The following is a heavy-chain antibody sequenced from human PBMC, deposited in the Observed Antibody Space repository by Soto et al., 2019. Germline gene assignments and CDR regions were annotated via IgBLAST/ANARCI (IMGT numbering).Heavy chain of an antibody. J-gene: IGHJ6*02. CDR2: IYNSGNT. D-gene: IGHD3-10*01. CDR3: AKFRDGFYYYSGMDV. V-gene: IGHV4-59*02. CDR1: GGAVTTYH. Sequence: SETLSLTCTVSGGAVTTYHWTWIRQPPGKGLEWIGYIYNSGNTNYSPSLKSRVTMSIDTSKNQVSLKLNSVTAADSAMYYCAKFRDGFYYYSGMDVWGQGTSVTVSS.